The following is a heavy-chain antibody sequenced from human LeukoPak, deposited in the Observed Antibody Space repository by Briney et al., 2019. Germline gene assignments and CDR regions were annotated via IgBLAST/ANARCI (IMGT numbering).Heavy chain of an antibody. D-gene: IGHD4/OR15-4a*01. V-gene: IGHV3-48*01. Sequence: PGGSLRLSCAASGFTFSSYGMHWVRQAPGKGLEWVSFISSTGGTIYYADAVKGRFTVSRDNAKNSLLLQMNSLRAEDTALYYCARSSNYCFDYWGQGTLVTVSS. J-gene: IGHJ4*02. CDR1: GFTFSSYG. CDR2: ISSTGGTI. CDR3: ARSSNYCFDY.